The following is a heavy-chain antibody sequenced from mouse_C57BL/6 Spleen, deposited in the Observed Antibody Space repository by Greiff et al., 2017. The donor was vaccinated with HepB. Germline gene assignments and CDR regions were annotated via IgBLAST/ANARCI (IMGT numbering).Heavy chain of an antibody. CDR2: ISDGGSYT. J-gene: IGHJ4*01. Sequence: EVQLVESGGGLVKPGGSLKLSCAASGFTFSSYAMSWVRQTPEKRLEWVATISDGGSYTYYPDNVKGRFTISRDNAKNNLYLQMSHLKSEDTAMYYCARDYRDYAMDYWGQGTSVTVSS. CDR3: ARDYRDYAMDY. D-gene: IGHD2-14*01. CDR1: GFTFSSYA. V-gene: IGHV5-4*01.